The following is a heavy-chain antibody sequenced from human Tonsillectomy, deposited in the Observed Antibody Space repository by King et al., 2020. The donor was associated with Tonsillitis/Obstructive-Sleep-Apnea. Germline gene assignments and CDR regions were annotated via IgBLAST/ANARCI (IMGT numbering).Heavy chain of an antibody. CDR3: VKATSGEFYYYYMDV. D-gene: IGHD3-10*01. CDR1: GFSFSSYA. Sequence: VQLVESGGGLVQPGGSLRLSCSASGFSFSSYAMHWVRQAPGKGLQYVSAIGSNGGRTCFADSVKGRFTISRDNSKKTLLLQMSSLRVEDTAVYYCVKATSGEFYYYYMDVWGKGTTVTVSS. V-gene: IGHV3-64D*06. J-gene: IGHJ6*03. CDR2: IGSNGGRT.